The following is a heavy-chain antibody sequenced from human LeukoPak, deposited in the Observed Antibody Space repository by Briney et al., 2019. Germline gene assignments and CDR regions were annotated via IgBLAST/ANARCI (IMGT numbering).Heavy chain of an antibody. D-gene: IGHD3-22*01. CDR3: ARASRTYYDSSGYPLNDAFDI. CDR1: GFTFSFYN. CDR2: ISSGSSTI. Sequence: GGSLRLSCAASGFTFSFYNMNWVRQAAGKGLEWVSYISSGSSTIYYADSVKGRFTISRDNAKNSLYLQMNSLRDEDTAVYYCARASRTYYDSSGYPLNDAFDIWGQGTMVIVSS. V-gene: IGHV3-48*02. J-gene: IGHJ3*02.